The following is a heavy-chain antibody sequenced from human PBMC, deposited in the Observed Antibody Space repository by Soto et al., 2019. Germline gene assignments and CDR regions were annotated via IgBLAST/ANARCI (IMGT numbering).Heavy chain of an antibody. D-gene: IGHD2-8*01. CDR2: ISAYNGNT. CDR1: GGTFSSYG. V-gene: IGHV1-18*01. CDR3: ARAKGGYCTNGVCPLDY. J-gene: IGHJ4*02. Sequence: ASVKVSCKASGGTFSSYGISWVRQAPGQGLEWMGWISAYNGNTNYAQKLQGRVTMTTDTSTSTAYMELRSLRSDDTAVYYCARAKGGYCTNGVCPLDYWGQGTLVTVSS.